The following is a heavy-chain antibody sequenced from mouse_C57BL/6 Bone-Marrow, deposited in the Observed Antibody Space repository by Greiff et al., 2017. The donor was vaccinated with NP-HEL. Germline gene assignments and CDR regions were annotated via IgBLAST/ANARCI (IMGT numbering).Heavy chain of an antibody. D-gene: IGHD2-2*01. V-gene: IGHV5-17*01. CDR2: ISSGSSTI. J-gene: IGHJ2*01. CDR1: GFTFSDYG. CDR3: ARPGYDGGTFYYFDY. Sequence: EVKLMESGGGLVKPGGSLKLSCAASGFTFSDYGMHWVRQAPEKGLEWVAYISSGSSTIYYADTVKGRFTISRDNAKNTLFLQMTSLRSEDTAMYYCARPGYDGGTFYYFDYWGRGTALTVSS.